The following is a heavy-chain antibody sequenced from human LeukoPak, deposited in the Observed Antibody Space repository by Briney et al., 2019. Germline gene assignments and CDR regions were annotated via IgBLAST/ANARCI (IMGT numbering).Heavy chain of an antibody. CDR1: GYTFTGYY. CDR2: INPNSGGT. Sequence: ASVKVSCKASGYTFTGYYMHWVRQAPGQGLEWMGWINPNSGGTNYAQKFQGRVTMTRDTSISTAYMELSRLRSDDTAVYYCAPRIAVAGSDFDYWGQGTLVTGSS. J-gene: IGHJ4*02. CDR3: APRIAVAGSDFDY. V-gene: IGHV1-2*02. D-gene: IGHD6-19*01.